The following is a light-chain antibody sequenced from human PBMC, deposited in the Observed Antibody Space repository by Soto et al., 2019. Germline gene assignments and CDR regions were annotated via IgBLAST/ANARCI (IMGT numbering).Light chain of an antibody. J-gene: IGKJ1*01. CDR3: QQYGSSPWT. V-gene: IGKV3-20*01. CDR1: QSVSSSY. CDR2: GVS. Sequence: EIVLTQSPGTLSLSPGERATLSCRASQSVSSSYLAWYQQKPGQAPRLLIFGVSNRATGIPDRFSGSGSGTDFTLTISRLGPEDFAVYYCQQYGSSPWTFGQGTKVDFK.